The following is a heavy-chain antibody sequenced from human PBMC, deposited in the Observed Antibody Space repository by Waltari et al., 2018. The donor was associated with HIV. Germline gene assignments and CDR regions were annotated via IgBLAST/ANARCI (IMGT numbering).Heavy chain of an antibody. V-gene: IGHV3-74*01. CDR2: INRGGSRT. Sequence: EVQLVESGGGLVQPGGSLRLSCAASGFTFSSYWMHWVRQVPGKGLIWVSRINRGGSRTSYADPVKGRFTISRDNAKNTLYLQMNSLRAEDTAVYYCATSRTFDYWGQGTLVTVSS. CDR3: ATSRTFDY. CDR1: GFTFSSYW. J-gene: IGHJ4*02.